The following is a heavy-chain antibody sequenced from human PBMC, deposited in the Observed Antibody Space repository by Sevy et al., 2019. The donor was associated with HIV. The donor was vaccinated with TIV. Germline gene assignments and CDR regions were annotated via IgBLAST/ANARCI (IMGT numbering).Heavy chain of an antibody. CDR1: GYSFTSYW. Sequence: GESLKISCKGSGYSFTSYWIGWVRQMSGKGLEWMGIIYPGDSDTRYSPSFQGQVTISADKSISTAYLQWSSLKASDTAMYYCARQFDTAAGIGDAFDIWGQGTMVTVSS. D-gene: IGHD6-13*01. J-gene: IGHJ3*02. CDR2: IYPGDSDT. CDR3: ARQFDTAAGIGDAFDI. V-gene: IGHV5-51*01.